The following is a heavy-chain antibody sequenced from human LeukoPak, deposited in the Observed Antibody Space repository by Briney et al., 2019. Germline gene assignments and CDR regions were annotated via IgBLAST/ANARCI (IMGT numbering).Heavy chain of an antibody. CDR3: AKVAGAEEPDWFDP. CDR2: LRGNGDT. D-gene: IGHD6-13*01. Sequence: GGSLRLSCAASGFTFNNYAMSWVRQAPVRGLEWVSSLRGNGDTFYADSVKGRFTISRDNSKNTLYLQMNSLRAEDTAVYYCAKVAGAEEPDWFDPWGQGTLVTVSS. J-gene: IGHJ5*02. CDR1: GFTFNNYA. V-gene: IGHV3-23*01.